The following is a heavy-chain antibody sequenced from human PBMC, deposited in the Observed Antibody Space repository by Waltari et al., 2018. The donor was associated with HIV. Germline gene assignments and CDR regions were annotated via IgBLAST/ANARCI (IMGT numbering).Heavy chain of an antibody. Sequence: EVKLVESGGGLIQPGGSLSLSCATSGLRFRSYSMNWVSQATGEGLEGLAYISDDTRYPYYADSVKGRFTISRDNAEDSVYLQMTNLRVEDTAVYYCVRDYKWAFDYWGQGTRVTVSS. CDR2: ISDDTRYP. J-gene: IGHJ4*02. CDR3: VRDYKWAFDY. D-gene: IGHD1-20*01. V-gene: IGHV3-48*01. CDR1: GLRFRSYS.